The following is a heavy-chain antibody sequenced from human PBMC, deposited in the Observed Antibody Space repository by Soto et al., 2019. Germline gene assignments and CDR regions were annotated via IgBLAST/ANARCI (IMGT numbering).Heavy chain of an antibody. D-gene: IGHD2-8*01. CDR1: GFTVSSNY. CDR3: AKGPRNSAQWPLFPY. Sequence: PGGSLRLSCAASGFTVSSNYMSWVRQAPGKGLEWVSVIYSGGSTYYADSVKGRFTISRDNSKNTLYLQMNSLRAEDTALYYCAKGPRNSAQWPLFPYCGQGTLVIVSS. J-gene: IGHJ1*01. V-gene: IGHV3-66*01. CDR2: IYSGGST.